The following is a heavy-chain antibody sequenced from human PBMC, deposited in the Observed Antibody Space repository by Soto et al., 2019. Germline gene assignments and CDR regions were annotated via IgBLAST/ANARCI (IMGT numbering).Heavy chain of an antibody. CDR2: NNPSGGSP. Sequence: QVQLVQSGAEVKKPGASVKVSCKASGYTFLSHHVHWVRQAPGQGLEWMGINNPSGGSPTYAQNLQGRVTMTRDTSTSTVYMELRSLTSEDTAVYYCARAEAGGMDVWGQGTTVTVSS. V-gene: IGHV1-46*01. CDR3: ARAEAGGMDV. D-gene: IGHD6-19*01. J-gene: IGHJ6*02. CDR1: GYTFLSHH.